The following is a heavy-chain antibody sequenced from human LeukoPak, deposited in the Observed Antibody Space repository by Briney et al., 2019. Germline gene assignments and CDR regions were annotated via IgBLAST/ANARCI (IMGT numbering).Heavy chain of an antibody. Sequence: GGSLRLSCAASGFTFSDYYMSWIRQAPGKGLEWVSYISSSGNTIYYADSVKGRFTISRDNAKNSLYLQMNSLRAEDTAVYYCARDPEVGATNLDYWGQGTLVTVSS. D-gene: IGHD1-26*01. CDR3: ARDPEVGATNLDY. V-gene: IGHV3-11*01. CDR1: GFTFSDYY. J-gene: IGHJ4*02. CDR2: ISSSGNTI.